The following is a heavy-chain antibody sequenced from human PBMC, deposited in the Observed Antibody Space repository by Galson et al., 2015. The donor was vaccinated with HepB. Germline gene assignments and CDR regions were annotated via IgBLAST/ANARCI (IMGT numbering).Heavy chain of an antibody. V-gene: IGHV5-51*01. Sequence: QSGAEVKKPGESLKISCKGSGYSFTSYWIGWVRQMPGKGLEWMGIIYPGDSDTRYSPSFQGQVTISADKSISTAYLQWSSLKASDTTMYYCARLSGRRGWYRGIWFDPWGQGTLVTVSS. CDR2: IYPGDSDT. J-gene: IGHJ5*02. D-gene: IGHD6-19*01. CDR3: ARLSGRRGWYRGIWFDP. CDR1: GYSFTSYW.